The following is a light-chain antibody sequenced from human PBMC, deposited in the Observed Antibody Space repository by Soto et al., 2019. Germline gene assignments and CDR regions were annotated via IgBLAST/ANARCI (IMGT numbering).Light chain of an antibody. Sequence: QSALTQPASVSGSPGQSITISCTGTSSDVGSYNLVSWYQQHPGKAPKLMIYEGSQRPSGVSNRFSGSKSGNTASLTISGLADEDEAYYYCCSYSGSSTVVFGRGTKLTVL. V-gene: IGLV2-23*01. J-gene: IGLJ2*01. CDR3: CSYSGSSTVV. CDR2: EGS. CDR1: SSDVGSYNL.